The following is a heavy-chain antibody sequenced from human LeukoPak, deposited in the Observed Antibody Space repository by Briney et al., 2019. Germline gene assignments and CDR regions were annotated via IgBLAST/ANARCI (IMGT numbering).Heavy chain of an antibody. Sequence: SETLSLTCTVSGGSISSYYWSWIRQPPGKGLVWIGYIYYSGSTNYNPSLKSRVTISVDTSKNQFSLKLSTVTAADTAVYYCARVLGNVGGGFDYWGQGTLVTVSS. CDR1: GGSISSYY. V-gene: IGHV4-59*01. D-gene: IGHD1-1*01. J-gene: IGHJ4*02. CDR2: IYYSGST. CDR3: ARVLGNVGGGFDY.